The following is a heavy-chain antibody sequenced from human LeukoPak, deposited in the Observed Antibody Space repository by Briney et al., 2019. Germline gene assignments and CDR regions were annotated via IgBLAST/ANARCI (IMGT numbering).Heavy chain of an antibody. CDR3: AARGVLRYFDWLLQATDNWFDP. V-gene: IGHV4-31*03. CDR1: GGSISSGGYY. D-gene: IGHD3-9*01. J-gene: IGHJ5*02. Sequence: SETLSLTCTVSGGSISSGGYYWSWIRQHPGKGLEWIGYIYYSGSTYYNPSLKSRVTISVDTSKNQFSLKLSSVTAADTAVYYCAARGVLRYFDWLLQATDNWFDPWGQRTLVTVSS. CDR2: IYYSGST.